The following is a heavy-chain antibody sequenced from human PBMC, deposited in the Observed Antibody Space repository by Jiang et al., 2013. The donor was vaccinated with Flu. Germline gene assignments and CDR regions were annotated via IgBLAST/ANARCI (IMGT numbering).Heavy chain of an antibody. Sequence: GLVKPSETLSLTCTVSGGSISSYYWSWIRQPPGKGLEWIGYIYYSGSTNYNPSLKSRVTISVDTSKNQFSLKLSSVTAADTAVYYCATDYGGNSDYYYYGMDVWGQGTTVTVSS. J-gene: IGHJ6*02. CDR1: GGSISSYY. CDR2: IYYSGST. D-gene: IGHD4-23*01. CDR3: ATDYGGNSDYYYYGMDV. V-gene: IGHV4-59*08.